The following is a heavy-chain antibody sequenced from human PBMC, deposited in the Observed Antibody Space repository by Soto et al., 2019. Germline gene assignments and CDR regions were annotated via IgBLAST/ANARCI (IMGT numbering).Heavy chain of an antibody. J-gene: IGHJ4*02. Sequence: SETLSLTCTVSGGSISNYYWNWIRQPPGKALEWIGYLYPSGSTNYNPSLKSRVTMSVDTSKNQFSLKLSSVTAADTAVYYCARQTEYCSGGSCSSPLDSWGQGTLVTVPS. V-gene: IGHV4-59*08. D-gene: IGHD2-15*01. CDR3: ARQTEYCSGGSCSSPLDS. CDR1: GGSISNYY. CDR2: LYPSGST.